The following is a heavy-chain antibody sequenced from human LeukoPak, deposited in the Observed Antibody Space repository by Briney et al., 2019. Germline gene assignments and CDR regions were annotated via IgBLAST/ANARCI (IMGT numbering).Heavy chain of an antibody. D-gene: IGHD6-13*01. J-gene: IGHJ5*02. CDR2: IYPGDSDT. Sequence: GESLKISCKGSGYRFTDYWIGWVRQMPGKGLEWMGIIYPGDSDTRYSPSFQGQVTISADKSISTAYLQWSSLKASDTAMYYCARHPSSNSNWFDPWGQGTLVTVSS. CDR3: ARHPSSNSNWFDP. CDR1: GYRFTDYW. V-gene: IGHV5-51*01.